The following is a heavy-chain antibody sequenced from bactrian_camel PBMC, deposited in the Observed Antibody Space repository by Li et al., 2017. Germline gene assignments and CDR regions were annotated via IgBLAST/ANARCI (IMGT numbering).Heavy chain of an antibody. V-gene: IGHV3S40*01. Sequence: DVQLVESGGGLVQPGGSLRLSCVASRFTFSNYYMSWVRQTPGEGPEWVSGINAGGYSTYSADSVKDGFTISKDSARNTVYLQMNNLQPEDTAMYYCAEGRGSRGEHCYSLNYWGQGTQVTVS. CDR1: RFTFSNYY. CDR3: AEGRGSRGEHCYSLNY. J-gene: IGHJ4*01. D-gene: IGHD6*01. CDR2: INAGGYST.